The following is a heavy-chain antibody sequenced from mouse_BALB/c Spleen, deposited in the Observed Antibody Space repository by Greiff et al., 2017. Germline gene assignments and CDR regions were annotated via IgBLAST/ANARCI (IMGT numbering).Heavy chain of an antibody. D-gene: IGHD2-14*01. J-gene: IGHJ4*01. V-gene: IGHV5-9-3*01. CDR3: ARHRYDAMDY. CDR1: GFTFSSYA. Sequence: EVKLVESGGGLVKPGGSLKLSCAASGFTFSSYAMSWVRQTPEKRLEWVATISSGGSYTYYPDSVKGRFTISRDNAKNTLYLQMSSLRSEDTVMYYCARHRYDAMDYWGQGTSVTVSS. CDR2: ISSGGSYT.